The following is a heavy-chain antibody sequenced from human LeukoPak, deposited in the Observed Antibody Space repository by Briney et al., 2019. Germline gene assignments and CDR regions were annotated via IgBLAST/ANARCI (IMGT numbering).Heavy chain of an antibody. D-gene: IGHD3-10*01. Sequence: PGRSLRLSCAASGFAFSSYGMHWVRQAPGKGLEWVAVISYDGSNKYYADSVKGRFTISRDNSKTTLYLQMNSLRAEDTAVYYCAKDVDPFGSGSYVEGFDYWGQGTLVTVSS. CDR1: GFAFSSYG. V-gene: IGHV3-30*18. CDR2: ISYDGSNK. CDR3: AKDVDPFGSGSYVEGFDY. J-gene: IGHJ4*02.